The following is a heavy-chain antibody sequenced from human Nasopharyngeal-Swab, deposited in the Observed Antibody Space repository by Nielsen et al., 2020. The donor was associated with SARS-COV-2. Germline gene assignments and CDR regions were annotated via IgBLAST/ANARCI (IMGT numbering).Heavy chain of an antibody. D-gene: IGHD3-3*01. Sequence: SETLSLTCTVSGGSISSSSYYWGWIRQPPGKGLEWIGSIYYNGSTYYNPSLKSRVTISVDTSKNQFSLKLSSVTAADTAVYYCARGLQYYDFWSGHYATNWFDPWGQGTLVTVSS. CDR3: ARGLQYYDFWSGHYATNWFDP. CDR1: GGSISSSSYY. J-gene: IGHJ5*02. V-gene: IGHV4-39*07. CDR2: IYYNGST.